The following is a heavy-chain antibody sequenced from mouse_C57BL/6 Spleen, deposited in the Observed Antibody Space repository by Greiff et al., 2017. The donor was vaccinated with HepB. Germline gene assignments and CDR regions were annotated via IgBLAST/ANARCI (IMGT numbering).Heavy chain of an antibody. J-gene: IGHJ3*01. D-gene: IGHD1-1*01. Sequence: QVQLQQSGPELVKPGASVKISCKASGYAFSSSWMNWVKQRPGKGLEWIGRIYPGDGDTNYNGKFKGKATLTADKSSSTAYMQLSSLTSEDSAVYFCEGRTTVRFAYWGQGTLVTVSA. CDR2: IYPGDGDT. CDR3: EGRTTVRFAY. CDR1: GYAFSSSW. V-gene: IGHV1-82*01.